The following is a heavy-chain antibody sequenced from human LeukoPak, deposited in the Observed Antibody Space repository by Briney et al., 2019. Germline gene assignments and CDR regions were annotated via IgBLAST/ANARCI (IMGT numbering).Heavy chain of an antibody. J-gene: IGHJ6*03. V-gene: IGHV5-51*01. Sequence: GESLEISCKGSGYSFPIYWLGWVRQMPGKGLEWMGIIYPGDSDTRYSPSFQGQVTISADKSISTAYLQWSSLKASDTAMYYCARGFYGGYYYYYYMDVWGKGTTVTVSS. CDR2: IYPGDSDT. CDR1: GYSFPIYW. D-gene: IGHD4/OR15-4a*01. CDR3: ARGFYGGYYYYYYMDV.